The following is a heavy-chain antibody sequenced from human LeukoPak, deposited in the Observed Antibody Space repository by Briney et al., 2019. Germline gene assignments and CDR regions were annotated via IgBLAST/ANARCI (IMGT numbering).Heavy chain of an antibody. CDR2: IWYDGSNK. D-gene: IGHD4-23*01. CDR3: AKDLSGGNSAVPGY. CDR1: GFTFSSYG. V-gene: IGHV3-33*06. J-gene: IGHJ4*02. Sequence: GGSLRLSCAASGFTFSSYGMHWVRQAPGKGLKWVAVIWYDGSNKYYADSVKGRFTISRDNSKNTLYLQMNSLRAEDTAVYYCAKDLSGGNSAVPGYWGQGTLVPVSS.